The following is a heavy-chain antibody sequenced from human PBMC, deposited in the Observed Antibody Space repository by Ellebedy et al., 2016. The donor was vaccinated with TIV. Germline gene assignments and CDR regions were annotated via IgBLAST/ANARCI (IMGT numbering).Heavy chain of an antibody. CDR1: GFTFSSYG. Sequence: GESLKISXAASGFTFSSYGIHWVRQAPGKGLEWVVLISYDGNEKFYADSVKGRFTISRDKSKNTVYLQMNSLRTDDTAVYSCAKVVTSYGMDIWGQGTTVTVSS. V-gene: IGHV3-30*18. CDR3: AKVVTSYGMDI. J-gene: IGHJ6*02. CDR2: ISYDGNEK. D-gene: IGHD2-21*01.